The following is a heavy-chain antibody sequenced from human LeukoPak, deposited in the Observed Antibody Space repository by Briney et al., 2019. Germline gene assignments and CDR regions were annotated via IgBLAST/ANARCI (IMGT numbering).Heavy chain of an antibody. CDR3: ARQHDPYHYYYVDV. D-gene: IGHD3-3*01. CDR1: GYSISSGYY. J-gene: IGHJ6*03. CDR2: LYHSDSI. V-gene: IGHV4-38-2*01. Sequence: PSETLSLTCAVSGYSISSGYYWIWIRQPPGKGLEWIGSLYHSDSIYYNPSLESRVTMSVDTSKNQFSMKLSFVTAADTAVYYCARQHDPYHYYYVDVWGKGTTVTVSS.